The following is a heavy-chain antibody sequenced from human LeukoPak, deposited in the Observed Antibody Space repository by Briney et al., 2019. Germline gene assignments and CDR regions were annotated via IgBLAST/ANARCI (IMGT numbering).Heavy chain of an antibody. J-gene: IGHJ4*02. CDR2: IYSGGST. CDR3: ARDRLYSSSFEDY. CDR1: GFTVSSTY. Sequence: PGGSLRLSCAASGFTVSSTYMSWVRQAPGKGLEWVSVIYSGGSTYYAYSVKGRFTISRDNSKNTLYLQMNSLRAEDTAVYYCARDRLYSSSFEDYWGQGTLVTVSS. V-gene: IGHV3-53*01. D-gene: IGHD6-6*01.